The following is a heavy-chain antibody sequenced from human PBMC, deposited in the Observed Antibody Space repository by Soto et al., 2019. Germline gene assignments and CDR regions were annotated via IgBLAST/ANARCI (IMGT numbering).Heavy chain of an antibody. CDR3: ARPRMTTTTRYHGMYV. CDR2: VSFDENNE. D-gene: IGHD4-17*01. V-gene: IGHV3-30-3*01. Sequence: QVQLVESGGGVVQPGGSLRLSCSASGFTFSRHAMHWVRQAPGEGLAWVAVVSFDENNEYYAESVRGRFTISRATSKNTLYLQMNSLRPEDTALYFRARPRMTTTTRYHGMYVWGRGTTVTVSS. CDR1: GFTFSRHA. J-gene: IGHJ6*02.